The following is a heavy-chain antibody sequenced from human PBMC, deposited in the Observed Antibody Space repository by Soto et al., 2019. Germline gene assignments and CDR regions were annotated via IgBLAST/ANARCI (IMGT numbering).Heavy chain of an antibody. CDR3: ARTGYCSSTSCYAGSYYYYGMDV. V-gene: IGHV1-18*01. CDR2: ISAYNGNT. CDR1: GYIFTSYG. Sequence: ASVNVSCKASGYIFTSYGISWVRQATGKGIERMGWISAYNGNTNYAQKHQGTVTMTTDTSTSTAYMELRSLRSDDTAVYYCARTGYCSSTSCYAGSYYYYGMDVWGQWTTVTVSS. J-gene: IGHJ6*02. D-gene: IGHD2-2*01.